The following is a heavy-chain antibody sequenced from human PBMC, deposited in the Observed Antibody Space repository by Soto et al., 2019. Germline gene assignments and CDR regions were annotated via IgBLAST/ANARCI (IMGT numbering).Heavy chain of an antibody. J-gene: IGHJ3*02. CDR2: VGGSDSTT. CDR1: TFTFSNSA. V-gene: IGHV3-23*01. Sequence: GGSLRLSCAASTFTFSNSAMPWVRQAPGKGLEWVSCVGGSDSTTYYAGSVKGRFTISRDNSENTLFLQMNSLRAEDTAVYFCAKCNGVSCYAAFDIWGQGTMVTVSS. CDR3: AKCNGVSCYAAFDI. D-gene: IGHD2-15*01.